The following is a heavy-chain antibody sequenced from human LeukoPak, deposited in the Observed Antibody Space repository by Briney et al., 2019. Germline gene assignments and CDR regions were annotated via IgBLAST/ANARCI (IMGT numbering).Heavy chain of an antibody. D-gene: IGHD3-16*01. CDR1: GGSISSSSYY. CDR3: ARVRVNPSRWGHYYFDY. V-gene: IGHV4-39*07. Sequence: SETLSLTCTVSGGSISSSSYYWGWIRQPPGKGLEWIGSIYYSGSTYYNPSLKSRVTISVDTSKNQFSLKLSSVTAADTAVYYCARVRVNPSRWGHYYFDYWGREPWSPSPQ. J-gene: IGHJ4*02. CDR2: IYYSGST.